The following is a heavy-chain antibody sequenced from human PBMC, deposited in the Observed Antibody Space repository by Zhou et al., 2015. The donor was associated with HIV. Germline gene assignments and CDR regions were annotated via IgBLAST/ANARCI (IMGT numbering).Heavy chain of an antibody. CDR2: IIPIFGTA. CDR1: GGTFSKYG. J-gene: IGHJ5*02. D-gene: IGHD5-24*01. Sequence: QVQLVQSGAEVKKPGSSVKVSCKASGGTFSKYGISWVRQAPGQGLEWMGGIIPIFGTANYAQKFQGRVTITADESTSTAYMELSSLRSEDTAVYYCARGVEMATEGDPNWFDPWGQGTLVTVSS. V-gene: IGHV1-69*01. CDR3: ARGVEMATEGDPNWFDP.